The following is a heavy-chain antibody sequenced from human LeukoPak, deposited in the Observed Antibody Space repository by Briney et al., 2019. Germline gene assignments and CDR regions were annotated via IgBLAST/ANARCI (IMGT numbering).Heavy chain of an antibody. V-gene: IGHV4-59*08. CDR3: ARSFGQQLVPFGY. Sequence: SETLSLTCTVSGGSISSYYWSWIRQPPGKGLEWIGYIYYSGSTNYNPSLKSRVTISVDTSKNQFSLKLSSVTAADTAVYYCARSFGQQLVPFGYWGQGTLVTVSS. CDR2: IYYSGST. J-gene: IGHJ4*02. D-gene: IGHD6-13*01. CDR1: GGSISSYY.